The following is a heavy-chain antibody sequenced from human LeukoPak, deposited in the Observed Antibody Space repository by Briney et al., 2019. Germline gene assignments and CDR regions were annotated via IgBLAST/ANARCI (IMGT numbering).Heavy chain of an antibody. CDR2: ISSSSSYI. CDR3: AREVVGATTRYFDY. V-gene: IGHV3-21*01. D-gene: IGHD1-26*01. Sequence: GGSLRLSCAASGFTFSSYAMTWVRQAPGKGLEWVSSISSSSSYIYYADPVKGRFTISRDNAKNSLYLQMNSLRAEDTAVYYCAREVVGATTRYFDYWGQGTLVTVSS. CDR1: GFTFSSYA. J-gene: IGHJ4*02.